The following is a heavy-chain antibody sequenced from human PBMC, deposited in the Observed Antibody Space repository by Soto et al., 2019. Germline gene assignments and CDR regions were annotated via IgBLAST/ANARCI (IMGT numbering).Heavy chain of an antibody. V-gene: IGHV3-30*03. Sequence: PGGSLRLSCGAPGVTFKGYGMHWVRQAPGKGLEWVAVISYDGKQTYYADSVKGRFTISKDKSKRTLFLQMNSLRVDDTAVYYCARDGWGSNWYFDLWGRGTLVTVSS. D-gene: IGHD3-16*01. J-gene: IGHJ2*01. CDR1: GVTFKGYG. CDR2: ISYDGKQT. CDR3: ARDGWGSNWYFDL.